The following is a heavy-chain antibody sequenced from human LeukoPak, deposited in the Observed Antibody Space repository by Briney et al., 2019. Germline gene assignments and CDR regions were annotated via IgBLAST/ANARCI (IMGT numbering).Heavy chain of an antibody. D-gene: IGHD3-10*01. Sequence: GGSLRLSCAASGFTFSSYSMNWVRQAPGKGLEWVSSISSSSSYIYYADSVKGRFTISRDNAKNSLYLQMNSLRAEDTAVYYCARDGEYYYGSGSYCVCWGQGTLVTVSS. CDR2: ISSSSSYI. CDR3: ARDGEYYYGSGSYCVC. V-gene: IGHV3-21*01. CDR1: GFTFSSYS. J-gene: IGHJ4*02.